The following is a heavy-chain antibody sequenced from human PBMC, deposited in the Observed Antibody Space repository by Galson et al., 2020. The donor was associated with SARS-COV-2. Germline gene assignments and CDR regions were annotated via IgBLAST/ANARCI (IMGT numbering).Heavy chain of an antibody. CDR1: GFTFSTYW. CDR3: ARETEAEGWFDP. J-gene: IGHJ5*02. Sequence: GGSLRLSCAASGFTFSTYWMHWVRQAPGKGLVWVSRINSDGSSRSYAGSVKGRFTISRDNAKNTLFLQMNSLRAEDTAVYYCARETEAEGWFDPWGQGTLVTVSS. V-gene: IGHV3-74*01. CDR2: INSDGSSR. D-gene: IGHD6-25*01.